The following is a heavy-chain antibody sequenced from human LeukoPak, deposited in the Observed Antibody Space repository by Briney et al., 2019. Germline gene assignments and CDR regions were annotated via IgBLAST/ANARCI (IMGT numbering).Heavy chain of an antibody. Sequence: SETLSLTCTVSGGSISSYYWSWIRQPPGKGLEWIGYIYYSGSTYYNPSLKSRVTISVDTSKNQFSLKLSSVTAADTAVYYCARGVKEPYPPSVLKKRHIVATISNAFDIWGQGTMVTVSS. CDR3: ARGVKEPYPPSVLKKRHIVATISNAFDI. V-gene: IGHV4-59*12. CDR2: IYYSGST. J-gene: IGHJ3*02. CDR1: GGSISSYY. D-gene: IGHD5-12*01.